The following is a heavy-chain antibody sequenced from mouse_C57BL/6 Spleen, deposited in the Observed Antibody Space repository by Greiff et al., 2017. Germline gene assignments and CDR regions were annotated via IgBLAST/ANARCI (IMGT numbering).Heavy chain of an antibody. D-gene: IGHD1-1*01. Sequence: QVQLKQSGPGLVQPSQSLSITCTVSGFSLTSYGVHWVRQSPGKGLEWLGVIWSGGSTDYNADFISRLSISKDKSKSQVYFKMNSLQADDTAIYYCARNKGYGSSYHWYFDVWGTGTTVTVSS. CDR3: ARNKGYGSSYHWYFDV. CDR2: IWSGGST. J-gene: IGHJ1*03. V-gene: IGHV2-2*01. CDR1: GFSLTSYG.